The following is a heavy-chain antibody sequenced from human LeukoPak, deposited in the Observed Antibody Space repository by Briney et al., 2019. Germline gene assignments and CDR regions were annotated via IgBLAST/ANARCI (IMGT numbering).Heavy chain of an antibody. J-gene: IGHJ6*03. V-gene: IGHV4-34*01. CDR3: ARDPYSGSYGAYYYYYMDV. Sequence: SETLSLTCAVYGGSFSGYYWSWIRQPPGKGLEWIGEINHSGSTNYNPSLKSRVTISVDTSKNQFSLKLSSVTAEDTAVYYCARDPYSGSYGAYYYYYMDVWGKGTTVTISS. CDR2: INHSGST. CDR1: GGSFSGYY. D-gene: IGHD1-26*01.